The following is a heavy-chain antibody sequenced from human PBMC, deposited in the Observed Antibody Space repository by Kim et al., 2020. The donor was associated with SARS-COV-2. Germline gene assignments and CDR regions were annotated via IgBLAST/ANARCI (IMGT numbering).Heavy chain of an antibody. D-gene: IGHD3-10*01. CDR2: NT. Sequence: NTDNSPSLKGRFTISIDTSKNEFSVKLNSVTVADTAVYYCARLSGFSFDPWGQGTLVTVSS. J-gene: IGHJ5*02. V-gene: IGHV4-39*01. CDR3: ARLSGFSFDP.